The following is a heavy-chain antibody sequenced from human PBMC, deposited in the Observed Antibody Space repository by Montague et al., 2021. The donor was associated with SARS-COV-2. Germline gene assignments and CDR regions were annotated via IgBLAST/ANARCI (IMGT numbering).Heavy chain of an antibody. CDR3: ASGQEGYAINWDLND. Sequence: SETLSLTCGVAGGSFNFYYWSWIRQPPGKGLEWIGEINNRGSTNNNPYLKTRVTISIDTSKNQFSLTLSSVAAAATAVDYCASGQEGYAINWDLNDWGQGTLVTVSS. CDR1: GGSFNFYY. J-gene: IGHJ4*02. V-gene: IGHV4-34*01. D-gene: IGHD2-8*01. CDR2: INNRGST.